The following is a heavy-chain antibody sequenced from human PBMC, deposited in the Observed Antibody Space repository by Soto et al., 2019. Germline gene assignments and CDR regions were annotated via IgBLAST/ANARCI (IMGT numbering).Heavy chain of an antibody. Sequence: GGSLRLSCAASGFTFGSYAMIWVRQAPGKGLVWVSTISSSGDSAYYADSVKGRFTVSRDNSMNTLYMQMNSLRAEDTAVYYCAKSDTALSYGFDPWGHGTVVTVSS. CDR3: AKSDTALSYGFDP. CDR2: ISSSGDSA. J-gene: IGHJ5*02. V-gene: IGHV3-23*01. CDR1: GFTFGSYA. D-gene: IGHD5-18*01.